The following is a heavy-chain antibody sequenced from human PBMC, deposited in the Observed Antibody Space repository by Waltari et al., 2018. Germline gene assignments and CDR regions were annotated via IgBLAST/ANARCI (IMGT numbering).Heavy chain of an antibody. J-gene: IGHJ6*02. Sequence: QVQLQESGPGLVKPSETLSLTCTVSGGPISSDYWSWIRTPPGKGLEWIGNSYYSGSTNYNPSLKSRVTISVDTSKNQFSLKLSSVTAADTAVYYCARSHSNSYYYGMEVWGQGTTVTVSS. D-gene: IGHD5-18*01. CDR3: ARSHSNSYYYGMEV. V-gene: IGHV4-59*08. CDR1: GGPISSDY. CDR2: SYYSGST.